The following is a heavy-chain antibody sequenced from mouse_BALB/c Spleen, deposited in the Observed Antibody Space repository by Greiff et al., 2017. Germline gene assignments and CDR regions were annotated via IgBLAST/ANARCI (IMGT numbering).Heavy chain of an antibody. Sequence: VQLKQSGAELVKPGASVKLSCTASGFNIKDTYMHWVKQRPEQGLEWIGMIDPANGNTKYDPKFQGKATITADTSSNPAYLQLSSLTSEDTAVYYCAGVGYYAMDYWGQGTSVTVSS. CDR3: AGVGYYAMDY. J-gene: IGHJ4*01. CDR1: GFNIKDTY. CDR2: IDPANGNT. V-gene: IGHV14-3*02.